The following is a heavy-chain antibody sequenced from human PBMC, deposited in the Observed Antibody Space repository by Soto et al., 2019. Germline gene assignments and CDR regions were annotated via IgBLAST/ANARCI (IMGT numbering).Heavy chain of an antibody. Sequence: TLSLTCAVSGYSISSGYYWGWIRQPPGKGLEWIGSIYHSGSTYYNPSLKSRVTISVDTSKNQFSLKLSSVTAADTAVYYCARGIYSKLFDPWGQGTLVTVSS. D-gene: IGHD4-4*01. CDR1: GYSISSGYY. CDR2: IYHSGST. CDR3: ARGIYSKLFDP. V-gene: IGHV4-38-2*01. J-gene: IGHJ5*02.